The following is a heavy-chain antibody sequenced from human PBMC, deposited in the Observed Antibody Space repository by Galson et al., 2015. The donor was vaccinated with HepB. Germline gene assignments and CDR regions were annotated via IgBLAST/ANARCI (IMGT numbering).Heavy chain of an antibody. CDR3: ARGIAVAGIIYYFDY. V-gene: IGHV3-7*03. D-gene: IGHD6-19*01. Sequence: SLRLSCAASGFTFSSYWMSWVRQAPGKGLEWVANIKQDGSEKYYVDSVKGRFTISRDNAKNSLYLQMNSLRAEDTAVYYCARGIAVAGIIYYFDYWGQGTLVTVSS. CDR2: IKQDGSEK. J-gene: IGHJ4*02. CDR1: GFTFSSYW.